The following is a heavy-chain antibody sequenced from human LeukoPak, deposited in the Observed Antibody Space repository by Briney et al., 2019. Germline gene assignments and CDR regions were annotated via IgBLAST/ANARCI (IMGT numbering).Heavy chain of an antibody. CDR1: GGSFSGYY. V-gene: IGHV4-34*01. J-gene: IGHJ5*02. CDR3: ARGRLNTMIVVVINRNWFDP. D-gene: IGHD3-22*01. CDR2: INHSGST. Sequence: PSETLSLTCAVYGGSFSGYYWSWIRQPPGKGLEWIGEINHSGSTNYNPSLKSRVTISVDTSKNQFSLKLSSVTAADTAVYYCARGRLNTMIVVVINRNWFDPWGQGTLVTVSP.